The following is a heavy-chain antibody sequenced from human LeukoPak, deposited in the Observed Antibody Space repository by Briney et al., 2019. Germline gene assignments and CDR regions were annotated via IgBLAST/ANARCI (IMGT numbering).Heavy chain of an antibody. CDR2: IKSKTDGGTT. D-gene: IGHD2-21*02. Sequence: GGSLRLSCAASGFTFSNAWMSWVRQAPGKGLEWVGRIKSKTDGGTTDYAAPVKGRFTISRDDSKNTLYLQMNSLKTEDTAVYYCTTTHHTYCGGDCYSKRGYFQHWGQGTLVTVSS. CDR3: TTTHHTYCGGDCYSKRGYFQH. V-gene: IGHV3-15*01. J-gene: IGHJ1*01. CDR1: GFTFSNAW.